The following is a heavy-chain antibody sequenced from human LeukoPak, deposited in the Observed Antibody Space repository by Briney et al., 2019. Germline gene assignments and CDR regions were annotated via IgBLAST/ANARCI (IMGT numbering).Heavy chain of an antibody. CDR2: ITSSGSTI. CDR3: AREAYDSSLY. CDR1: GFTFSSYE. V-gene: IGHV3-48*03. Sequence: GGSLRLSCAASGFTFSSYEMNWVRHAPGTGLEWVSYITSSGSTIYYADSVNGRFTISRENAKNSLYLQMNSLRAEDTAVYYCAREAYDSSLYWGQGTLVTVSS. J-gene: IGHJ4*02. D-gene: IGHD3-22*01.